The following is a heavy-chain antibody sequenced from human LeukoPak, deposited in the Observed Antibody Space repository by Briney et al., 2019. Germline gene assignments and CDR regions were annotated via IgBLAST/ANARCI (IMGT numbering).Heavy chain of an antibody. CDR1: GYSISSGYY. CDR2: IYHSGST. CDR3: AKSASEGSGYSNFDY. V-gene: IGHV4-38-2*02. Sequence: SETLSLTCTVSGYSISSGYYWGWIRPPPGKGLEWIGSIYHSGSTYYNPSLKSRVTISVETSKSQFSLKLSSATAADTAVYYCAKSASEGSGYSNFDYWAQGTLVTVSS. D-gene: IGHD3-22*01. J-gene: IGHJ4*02.